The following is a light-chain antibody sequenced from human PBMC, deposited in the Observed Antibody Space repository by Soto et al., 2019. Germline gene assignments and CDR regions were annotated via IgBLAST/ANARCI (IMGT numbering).Light chain of an antibody. Sequence: EIVLTQSPGTLSLSPGERATLSCRASQSVSSTYLAWYQQNPGQAPRLLIYGASSRATGIPDRFSGSGSGKDFTLTISRLEPEDVAVYYCQQYGSSPRTFGQGTKLEIK. CDR1: QSVSSTY. V-gene: IGKV3-20*01. J-gene: IGKJ2*01. CDR3: QQYGSSPRT. CDR2: GAS.